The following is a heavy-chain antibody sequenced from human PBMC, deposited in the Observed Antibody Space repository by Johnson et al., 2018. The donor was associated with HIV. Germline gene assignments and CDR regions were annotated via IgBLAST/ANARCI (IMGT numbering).Heavy chain of an antibody. Sequence: QMLLVESGGGLVQPGGSLRLSCAASGFTFSDYYMSWIRQAPGKGLEWVSYISSSGSTIYYADSVKGRFTISSDNAKNSLYLQMNSLRAEDTAVYYCAREGAAAGPTDAFDIWGQGTMVTVSS. D-gene: IGHD6-13*01. CDR2: ISSSGSTI. J-gene: IGHJ3*02. CDR3: AREGAAAGPTDAFDI. V-gene: IGHV3-11*04. CDR1: GFTFSDYY.